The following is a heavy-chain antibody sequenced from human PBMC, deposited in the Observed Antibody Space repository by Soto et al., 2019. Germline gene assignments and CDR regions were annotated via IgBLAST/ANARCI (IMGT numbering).Heavy chain of an antibody. J-gene: IGHJ4*02. CDR2: SGNT. Sequence: QVQLVQSGAEVKKPGASVTVSCKASGYTFSRHGISWVRQAPGQGLEWMAWSGNTNYAQKFQGRLTLTTNPSTRTAYMELRSLRSDDTAVYYCARVADDFSSCYYYEYWGQGTLVTVSS. CDR3: ARVADDFSSCYYYEY. D-gene: IGHD3-3*01. V-gene: IGHV1-18*04. CDR1: GYTFSRHG.